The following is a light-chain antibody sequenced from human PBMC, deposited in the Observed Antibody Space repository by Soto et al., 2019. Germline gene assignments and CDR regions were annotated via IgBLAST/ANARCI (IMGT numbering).Light chain of an antibody. J-gene: IGKJ4*01. CDR2: GAS. Sequence: EIVLTQSPGTLSLSPGERATLSCRASQSVSSSYLAWYQQKPGQAPRLLIYGASSRATGIPARFSGSGSGTDFTLTISRLEPEDFAVYSCHQYDSSPLTFGGGTKVEIK. V-gene: IGKV3-20*01. CDR3: HQYDSSPLT. CDR1: QSVSSSY.